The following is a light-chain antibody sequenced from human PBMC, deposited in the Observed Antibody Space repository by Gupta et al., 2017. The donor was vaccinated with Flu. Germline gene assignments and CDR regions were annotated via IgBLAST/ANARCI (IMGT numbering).Light chain of an antibody. CDR3: QKYNSASLT. Sequence: GDRITITCRASQGISNYLAWYQQKPGKVPKLLIYAASTLQSGVPSRFSGSGSGTDFTLTISSLQPEDVATYYCQKYNSASLTFGGGTKVEIK. V-gene: IGKV1-27*01. J-gene: IGKJ4*01. CDR2: AAS. CDR1: QGISNY.